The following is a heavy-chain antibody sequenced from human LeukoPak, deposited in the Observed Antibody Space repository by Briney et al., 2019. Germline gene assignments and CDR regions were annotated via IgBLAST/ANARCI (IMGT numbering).Heavy chain of an antibody. CDR2: VYYSGST. J-gene: IGHJ4*02. D-gene: IGHD3-10*01. CDR1: GGSITNYY. Sequence: SETLSLTCTVSGGSITNYYWSWIRQPPGKGLEWIGYVYYSGSTNYNPSLKSRVTISVDTSKNQFSLKLSSVTAADTAVYYCAATMVRGVVLDFWGQGTLVTVSS. CDR3: AATMVRGVVLDF. V-gene: IGHV4-59*08.